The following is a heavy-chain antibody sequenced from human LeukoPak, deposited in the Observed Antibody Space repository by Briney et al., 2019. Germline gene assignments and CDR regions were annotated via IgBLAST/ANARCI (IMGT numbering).Heavy chain of an antibody. J-gene: IGHJ4*02. CDR1: GGSISSGGYY. CDR3: ARRIVVVPAATDYFDY. V-gene: IGHV4-31*03. CDR2: IYYSGST. Sequence: SQTLSLTCTVSGGSISSGGYYWSWIRQHPGKGLEWIGYIYYSGSTYYNPSLKSRVTIPVDTSKNQFSLKLSSVTAADTAVYYCARRIVVVPAATDYFDYWGQGTLVTVSS. D-gene: IGHD2-2*01.